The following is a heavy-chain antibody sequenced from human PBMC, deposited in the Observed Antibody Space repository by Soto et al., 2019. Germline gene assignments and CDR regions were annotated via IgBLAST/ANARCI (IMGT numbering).Heavy chain of an antibody. CDR1: GGSFSGYY. J-gene: IGHJ6*02. V-gene: IGHV4-34*01. D-gene: IGHD3-3*01. CDR3: ARGPGRFWSGYFGVDYLSLYGMDV. Sequence: SETLSLTCAVYGGSFSGYYWSWIRQPPGKGPEWIGEINHSGSTNYNPSLKSRVTISVDTSKNQFSLKLSSVTAADTAVYYCARGPGRFWSGYFGVDYLSLYGMDVWGQGTTVTVSS. CDR2: INHSGST.